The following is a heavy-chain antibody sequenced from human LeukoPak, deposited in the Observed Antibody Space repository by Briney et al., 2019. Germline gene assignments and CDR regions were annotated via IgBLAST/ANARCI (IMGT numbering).Heavy chain of an antibody. D-gene: IGHD2-8*01. J-gene: IGHJ4*02. CDR2: ISAYNGNT. V-gene: IGHV1-18*01. CDR1: GYTFTSYG. Sequence: GASVQVSCKASGYTFTSYGISWVRQAPGQGLEWMGWISAYNGNTNYAQKLQGRVTMTTDTSTSTAYMELRSLRSDDTAVYYCARDAKRYCTNGVCYEFDYWGQGTLVTVSS. CDR3: ARDAKRYCTNGVCYEFDY.